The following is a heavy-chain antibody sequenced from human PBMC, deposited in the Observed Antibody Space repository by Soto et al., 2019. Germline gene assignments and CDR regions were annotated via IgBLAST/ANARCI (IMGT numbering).Heavy chain of an antibody. CDR2: INSDGSST. D-gene: IGHD1-1*01. J-gene: IGHJ4*02. CDR1: GFTFRSYW. V-gene: IGHV3-74*01. Sequence: PGGSLRLSCAASGFTFRSYWMQWVRQAPGKGLVWVSWINSDGSSTSYADSVKGRFTISRDNAKNTLYLQMNSLRAEDTAVYYCVRGDNWNDEASDYWGQGTLVTVSS. CDR3: VRGDNWNDEASDY.